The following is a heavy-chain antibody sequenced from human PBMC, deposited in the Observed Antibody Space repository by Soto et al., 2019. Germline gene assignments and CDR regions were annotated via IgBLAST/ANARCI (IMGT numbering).Heavy chain of an antibody. CDR2: ISDDGARI. Sequence: GGSLRLSCVASGFAFDQYWMHWVRQAAGKGLEWVSRISDDGARIDYADFVKGRFTIARDNAKNTLFLQMRSLRGEDTAVYYCTRGPRPSSTSTGDLWGRGALVTVSS. J-gene: IGHJ5*02. CDR1: GFAFDQYW. V-gene: IGHV3-74*01. D-gene: IGHD1-1*01. CDR3: TRGPRPSSTSTGDL.